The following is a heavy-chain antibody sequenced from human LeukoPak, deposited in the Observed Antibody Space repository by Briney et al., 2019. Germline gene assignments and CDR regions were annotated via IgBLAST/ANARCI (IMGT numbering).Heavy chain of an antibody. CDR2: IYSGGST. D-gene: IGHD3-10*01. Sequence: PGGSLRLSCAASGFTVSSNYMSWVRQAPGKGLEWVSVIYSGGSTYYADSVKGRFTISRDNSKNTLYLQMNSLRAEDTAVYYCASSDYYGSGSIYYFDYWGQGTLVTVSS. CDR1: GFTVSSNY. V-gene: IGHV3-53*01. CDR3: ASSDYYGSGSIYYFDY. J-gene: IGHJ4*02.